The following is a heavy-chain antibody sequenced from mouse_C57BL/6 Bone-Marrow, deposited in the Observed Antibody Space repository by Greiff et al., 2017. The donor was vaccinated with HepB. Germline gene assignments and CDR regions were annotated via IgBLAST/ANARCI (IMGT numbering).Heavy chain of an antibody. D-gene: IGHD3-2*02. CDR1: GFTFSSYG. CDR3: ARGRLRLWFAY. Sequence: DVKLVESGGDLVKPGGSLKLSCAASGFTFSSYGMSWVRQTPDKRLEWVATISSGGSYTYYPDSVKGRFTISRDNAKNTLYLQMSSLKSEDTAMYYCARGRLRLWFAYWGQGTLVTVSA. CDR2: ISSGGSYT. V-gene: IGHV5-6*02. J-gene: IGHJ3*01.